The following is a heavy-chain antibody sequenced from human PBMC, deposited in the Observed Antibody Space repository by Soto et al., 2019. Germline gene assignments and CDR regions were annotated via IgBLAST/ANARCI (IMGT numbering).Heavy chain of an antibody. CDR1: GFTFSSYA. CDR3: AKEQNSSGWSRRSPVDY. CDR2: ISGSGGST. D-gene: IGHD6-19*01. V-gene: IGHV3-23*01. J-gene: IGHJ4*02. Sequence: GSLRLSCAASGFTFSSYAMSWVRQAPGKGLEWVSAISGSGGSTYYADSVKGRFTISRDNSKNTLYLQMNSLRAEDTAVYYCAKEQNSSGWSRRSPVDYWGQGTLVTVSS.